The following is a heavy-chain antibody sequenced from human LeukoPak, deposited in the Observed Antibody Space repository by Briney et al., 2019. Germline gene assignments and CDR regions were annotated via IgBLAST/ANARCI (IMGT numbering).Heavy chain of an antibody. Sequence: GGSLRLSCAASGFTFSSYAMHWVRQAPGKGLEWVAVMSYDGSKKYYADSVKGRFTISRDNSKNTLYLQMNSLRAEDTAVYYCAKPDYGDTYFDYWGQGTLVTVSS. CDR2: MSYDGSKK. CDR3: AKPDYGDTYFDY. D-gene: IGHD4-17*01. V-gene: IGHV3-30*18. J-gene: IGHJ4*02. CDR1: GFTFSSYA.